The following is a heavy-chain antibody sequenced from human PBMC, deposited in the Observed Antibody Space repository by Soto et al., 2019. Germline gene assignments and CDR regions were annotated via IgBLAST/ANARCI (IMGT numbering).Heavy chain of an antibody. CDR3: AREGNLGRWLQPLDF. CDR2: IHYNGNT. J-gene: IGHJ4*02. D-gene: IGHD5-12*01. CDR1: GGSISRYY. V-gene: IGHV4-59*01. Sequence: PSETLSLTCTVSGGSISRYYWSWVRQPPGKGLEWIGNIHYNGNTKYSPSLKSRVTMSVDTSKNHFSLRLISVTAADTAIYFCAREGNLGRWLQPLDFWGQGTLVTVSS.